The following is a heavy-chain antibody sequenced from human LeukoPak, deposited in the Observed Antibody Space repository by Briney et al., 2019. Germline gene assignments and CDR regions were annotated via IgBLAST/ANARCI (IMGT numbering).Heavy chain of an antibody. CDR3: ARPSTDTARDMDV. D-gene: IGHD5-18*01. J-gene: IGHJ6*02. CDR2: ISSSSSYI. V-gene: IGHV3-21*01. Sequence: GGSLRLSCAASGFTFSSYSMNWVRQAPGKGLEWVSSISSSSSYIYYADSVKGRFTISRDNAKNSLYLQMNSLRAEDTAVYYCARPSTDTARDMDVWGQGTTVTVSS. CDR1: GFTFSSYS.